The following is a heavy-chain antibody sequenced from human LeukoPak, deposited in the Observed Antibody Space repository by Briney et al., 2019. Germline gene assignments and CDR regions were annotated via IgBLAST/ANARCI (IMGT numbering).Heavy chain of an antibody. D-gene: IGHD5-24*01. CDR1: GFTFMTYW. CDR2: INKDGSEI. Sequence: GGSLRLSCEASGFTFMTYWMNWVRQAPGKGLEWVANINKDGSEIYYVDSVRGRFTISRDNAKSSLSLPSVYLQMNSLRVEDTAVYCCVRGFDGYYGFDIWGRGTMVTVSS. V-gene: IGHV3-7*05. CDR3: VRGFDGYYGFDI. J-gene: IGHJ3*02.